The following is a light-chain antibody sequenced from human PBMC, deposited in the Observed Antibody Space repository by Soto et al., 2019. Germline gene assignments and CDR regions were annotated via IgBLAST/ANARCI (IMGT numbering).Light chain of an antibody. J-gene: IGKJ1*01. CDR2: AAS. CDR1: QSISNY. V-gene: IGKV1-39*01. Sequence: IQMTQSPSSLSASVGARVTITCRASQSISNYLNWYQQMPGKAPKLLIYAASRLQSGVPSRFSGSGSGTDFTLAISSLQPEDFATYFCQQSYSSPRTFGLGTKVDIK. CDR3: QQSYSSPRT.